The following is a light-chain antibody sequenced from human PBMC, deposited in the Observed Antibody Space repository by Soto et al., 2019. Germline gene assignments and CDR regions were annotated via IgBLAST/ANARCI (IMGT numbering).Light chain of an antibody. CDR1: KDISIY. Sequence: NQMTQSPSSLFAAVGDRIPITCHASKDISIYLNWYQQKPGKAAKLLIYDASNLETGVPSRFSGSGSGTDFALTIAGLQPDDFATYYFQHYNTYPLTFGGGTKVDI. J-gene: IGKJ4*01. V-gene: IGKV1-33*01. CDR2: DAS. CDR3: QHYNTYPLT.